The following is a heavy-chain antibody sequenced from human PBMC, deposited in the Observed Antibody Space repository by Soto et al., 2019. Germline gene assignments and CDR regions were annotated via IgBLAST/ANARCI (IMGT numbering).Heavy chain of an antibody. CDR1: GYTFTSYG. CDR3: AGCGSSGWYGSLDY. J-gene: IGHJ4*02. D-gene: IGHD6-19*01. V-gene: IGHV1-18*04. CDR2: ISAYNGNT. Sequence: AASVKVSCKASGYTFTSYGISWVRQAPGQGLEWMGWISAYNGNTNYAQKLQGRVTMTTDTSTSTAYMELRSLRSDDTAVYYCAGCGSSGWYGSLDYWGQGTLVTVSS.